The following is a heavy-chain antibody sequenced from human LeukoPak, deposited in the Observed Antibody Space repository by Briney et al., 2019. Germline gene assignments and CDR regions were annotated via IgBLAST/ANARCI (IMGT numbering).Heavy chain of an antibody. D-gene: IGHD2-21*01. CDR3: ARDRGAVIDVFDY. Sequence: GGSLRLSCVASGFTFSDYYMSWIRQAPGKGLEWVSYIRSSGTTIYYADSVKGRFTISRDNAKNSLYLQMNSLRAEDTAVYYCARDRGAVIDVFDYWGQGTLVTVSS. CDR2: IRSSGTTI. J-gene: IGHJ4*02. V-gene: IGHV3-11*04. CDR1: GFTFSDYY.